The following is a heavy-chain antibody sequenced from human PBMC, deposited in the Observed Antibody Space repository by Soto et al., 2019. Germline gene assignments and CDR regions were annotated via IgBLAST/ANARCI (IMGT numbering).Heavy chain of an antibody. D-gene: IGHD2-2*01. CDR3: ARATPAAGRFDF. CDR1: GGSISSSY. V-gene: IGHV4-59*01. J-gene: IGHJ4*02. Sequence: SSETLSLTCSVSGGSISSSYWSWIRQPPGKGLEWIGYIDYSGSTNYNPSLRSRVTISVHTSKNQFSLKLGSATAADTAVYYCARATPAAGRFDFWAQGTLVTVSS. CDR2: IDYSGST.